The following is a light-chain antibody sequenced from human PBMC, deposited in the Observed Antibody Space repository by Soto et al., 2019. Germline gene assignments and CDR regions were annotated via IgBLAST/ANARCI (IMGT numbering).Light chain of an antibody. V-gene: IGLV2-14*03. CDR3: SSYTTSNTRQIV. CDR2: DVS. J-gene: IGLJ1*01. Sequence: QSALTQPASVSGSPGQSITISCTGTSSDVGGYNYVSWYQHHPGKAPKLMIYDVSNRPSGVSNRFSGSKSGHTASLTISGVQPEDEADYYCSSYTTSNTRQIVLGTGTKLTVL. CDR1: SSDVGGYNY.